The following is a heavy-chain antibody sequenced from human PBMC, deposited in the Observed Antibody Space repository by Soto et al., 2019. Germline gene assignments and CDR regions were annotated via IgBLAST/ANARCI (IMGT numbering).Heavy chain of an antibody. V-gene: IGHV4-38-2*01. CDR3: ASPSSAYCSDTSCYVAPFHY. Sequence: SETLSLTGFVSITNICYFGWIWQPPRNGLGWIGSIYHSGSTYYTPSLKSRVTISVETSRNQFSLKLRSVTAADTAVYFCASPSSAYCSDTSCYVAPFHYWGQGIMVTVSS. CDR1: ITNICY. D-gene: IGHD2-2*01. CDR2: IYHSGST. J-gene: IGHJ4*02.